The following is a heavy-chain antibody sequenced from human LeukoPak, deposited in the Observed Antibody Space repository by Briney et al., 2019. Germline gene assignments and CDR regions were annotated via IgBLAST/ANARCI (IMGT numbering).Heavy chain of an antibody. V-gene: IGHV3-48*04. CDR2: ISSSGSTI. D-gene: IGHD3-10*01. J-gene: IGHJ3*02. CDR3: ARALGSGSYVTI. CDR1: GFTFSSYS. Sequence: GGSLRLSCAASGFTFSSYSMNWVRQAPGKGLEWVSYISSSGSTIYYADSVKGRFTISRDNAKNSLYLQMNSLRAEDTAVYYCARALGSGSYVTIWGQGTMVTVSS.